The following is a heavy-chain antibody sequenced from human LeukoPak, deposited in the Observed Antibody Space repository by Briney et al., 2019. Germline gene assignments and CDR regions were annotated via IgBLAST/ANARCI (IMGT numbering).Heavy chain of an antibody. D-gene: IGHD3-22*01. J-gene: IGHJ1*01. Sequence: GGSLRLSCAASGFAFSNYWMSWVRQAPGKGLEWLANIKQDGSEKYYVDSVKGRFTISRDNAKNSLYLQMNSLRAEDTAVYYCARGGYYYDSSGYYPKHWGQGTLVTVSS. CDR2: IKQDGSEK. CDR1: GFAFSNYW. V-gene: IGHV3-7*01. CDR3: ARGGYYYDSSGYYPKH.